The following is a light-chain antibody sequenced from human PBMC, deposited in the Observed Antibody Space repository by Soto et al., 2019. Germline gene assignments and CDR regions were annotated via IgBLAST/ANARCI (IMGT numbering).Light chain of an antibody. CDR3: QQYNYWPRT. CDR2: GAS. Sequence: EIVMTQSPATLSVSPGERATLSCRASQSVRSKLAWYQQKPGQAPRLLIYGASTRATGIPARFSGSGSGTEFTLTISSLQSEDFAVYFCQQYNYWPRTFGQGTKVEIK. V-gene: IGKV3-15*01. J-gene: IGKJ1*01. CDR1: QSVRSK.